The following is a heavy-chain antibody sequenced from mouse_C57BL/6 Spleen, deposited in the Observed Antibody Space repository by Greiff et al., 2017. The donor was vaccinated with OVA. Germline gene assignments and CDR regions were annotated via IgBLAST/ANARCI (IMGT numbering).Heavy chain of an antibody. CDR2: ISDGGSYT. CDR1: GFTFSSYA. D-gene: IGHD2-5*01. J-gene: IGHJ3*01. V-gene: IGHV5-4*01. CDR3: ARDRAYYSNQFAY. Sequence: EVMLVESGGGLVKPGGSLTLSCAASGFTFSSYAMSWVRQTPEKRLEWVATISDGGSYTYYPDNVKGRFTISRDNAKNNLYLQMSHLKSEDTAMYYCARDRAYYSNQFAYWGQGTLVTVSA.